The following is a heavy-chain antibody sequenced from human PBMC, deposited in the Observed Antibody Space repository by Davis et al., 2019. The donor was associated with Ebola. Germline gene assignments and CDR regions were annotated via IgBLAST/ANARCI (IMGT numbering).Heavy chain of an antibody. CDR3: ARDYDILTGYRYYYYYYGMDV. CDR2: INPSGGST. V-gene: IGHV1-46*01. Sequence: ASVKVSCKASGYTFTSYYMHWVRQAPGQGLEWMGIINPSGGSTSYAQKFQGRVTMTRDTSTSTVYMELSSLRAEDTAVYYCARDYDILTGYRYYYYYYGMDVWGQGTTVTVSS. CDR1: GYTFTSYY. D-gene: IGHD3-9*01. J-gene: IGHJ6*02.